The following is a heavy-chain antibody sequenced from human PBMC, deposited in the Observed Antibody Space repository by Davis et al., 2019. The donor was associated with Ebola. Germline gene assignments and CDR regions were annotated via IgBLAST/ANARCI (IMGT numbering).Heavy chain of an antibody. D-gene: IGHD3-10*01. CDR3: AKDKGSMVQGRAFDI. CDR1: GFTFDDYA. Sequence: PGGSLRLSCAASGFTFDDYAMHWVRQAPGKGLEWVSGISWNSGSIGYADSVKGRFTISRDNAKNSLYLQMNSLRAEDMALYYCAKDKGSMVQGRAFDIWGQGTMVTVSS. V-gene: IGHV3-9*03. J-gene: IGHJ3*02. CDR2: ISWNSGSI.